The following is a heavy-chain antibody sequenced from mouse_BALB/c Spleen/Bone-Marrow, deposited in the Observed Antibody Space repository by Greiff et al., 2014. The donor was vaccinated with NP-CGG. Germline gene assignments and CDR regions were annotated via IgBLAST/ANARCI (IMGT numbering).Heavy chain of an antibody. CDR2: ILPGSGST. V-gene: IGHV1-9*01. J-gene: IGHJ2*01. Sequence: VKLMESGAELMKPGASVKISCKATGYTFSSYWIEWVKQRPGHGLEWIGEILPGSGSTNYNEKFKGKAKFTADTSSNTDYMQLHSLTSEDSDVYYCARDTTVGYWGQGTTLTVSS. D-gene: IGHD1-1*01. CDR1: GYTFSSYW. CDR3: ARDTTVGY.